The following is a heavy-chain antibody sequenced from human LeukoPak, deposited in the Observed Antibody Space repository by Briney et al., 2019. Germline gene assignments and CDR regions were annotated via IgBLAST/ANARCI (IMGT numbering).Heavy chain of an antibody. CDR3: ARGIGAAGILPWFDP. V-gene: IGHV4-59*11. D-gene: IGHD6-13*01. Sequence: PSETLSLTCTVSGGSISSHYWSWIRQPPGKGLEWIGYIYYSGSTNYNPTLKSRVTISVDTSKNQFSLKLSSVTAADTAVYYCARGIGAAGILPWFDPWGQGTLVTVSS. CDR2: IYYSGST. J-gene: IGHJ5*02. CDR1: GGSISSHY.